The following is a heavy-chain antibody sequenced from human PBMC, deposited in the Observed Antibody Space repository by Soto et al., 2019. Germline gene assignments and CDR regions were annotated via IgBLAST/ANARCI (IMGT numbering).Heavy chain of an antibody. V-gene: IGHV3-7*01. CDR1: GFTFSSYW. J-gene: IGHJ5*02. D-gene: IGHD3-3*01. CDR2: IKQDGSEK. CDR3: AKKYDFWSGPYPDWFDP. Sequence: GGSLRLSCAASGFTFSSYWMSWVRQAPGKGLEWVANIKQDGSEKYYVDSVKGRFTISRDNAKNSLYLQMNSLRAEDTAVYYFAKKYDFWSGPYPDWFDPWGQGTLVTVSS.